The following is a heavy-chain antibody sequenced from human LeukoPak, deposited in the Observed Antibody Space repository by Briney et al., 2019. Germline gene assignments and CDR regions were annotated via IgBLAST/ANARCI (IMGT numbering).Heavy chain of an antibody. D-gene: IGHD2-15*01. V-gene: IGHV4-4*07. J-gene: IGHJ3*02. CDR1: GGSSSNYY. CDR2: ICTSGST. Sequence: PSETLSLTCTVSGGSSSNYYWTWIRQPAGKGLEWIGRICTSGSTNYNPSLKSRVPVSLDTSENQFSLKLSSVTAADRAVYYCAMLPGGGSISVVAFDIWGQGTMVTLSS. CDR3: AMLPGGGSISVVAFDI.